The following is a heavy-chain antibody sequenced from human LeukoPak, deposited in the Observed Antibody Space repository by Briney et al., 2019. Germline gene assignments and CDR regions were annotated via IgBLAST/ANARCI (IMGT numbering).Heavy chain of an antibody. CDR3: AREKNYGDSYYFDY. V-gene: IGHV4-59*01. D-gene: IGHD4-17*01. J-gene: IGHJ4*02. Sequence: SETLSLTCTVSGGSISSYYWSWIRQPPGKGLEWIGYIYYSGSTNYNPSLKSRVTISVDTSKNQFSLKLSSVTAAVTAVYYCAREKNYGDSYYFDYWGQGTLVTVSS. CDR2: IYYSGST. CDR1: GGSISSYY.